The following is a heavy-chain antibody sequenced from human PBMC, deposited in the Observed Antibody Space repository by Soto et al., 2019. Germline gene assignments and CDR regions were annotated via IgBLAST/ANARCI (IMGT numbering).Heavy chain of an antibody. CDR2: IYSGGST. CDR3: ARASITMVRGAPDAFAI. V-gene: IGHV3-66*01. J-gene: IGHJ3*02. D-gene: IGHD3-10*01. Sequence: EVQLVESGGGLVQPGGSLRLSCAASGFTVSSNYMSWVRQAPGKGLEWVSVIYSGGSTYYADSVKGSFTISRDNSKNTLYLQMNSLRAEDTAVYYCARASITMVRGAPDAFAIWGDGTMGTVS. CDR1: GFTVSSNY.